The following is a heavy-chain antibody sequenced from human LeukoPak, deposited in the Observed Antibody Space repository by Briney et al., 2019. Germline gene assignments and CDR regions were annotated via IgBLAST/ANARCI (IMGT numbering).Heavy chain of an antibody. CDR1: GYTFTSYG. CDR3: ATTYYYGSGSYYEGGAFDI. J-gene: IGHJ3*02. D-gene: IGHD3-10*01. V-gene: IGHV1-18*01. Sequence: ASVKVSCKASGYTFTSYGISWVRQAPGQGLEWMGWISAYNGNTNYAQKLQGRVTMTTDTSTSTAYMELRSLRSDDTAVYYCATTYYYGSGSYYEGGAFDIWGQGTMVTVSS. CDR2: ISAYNGNT.